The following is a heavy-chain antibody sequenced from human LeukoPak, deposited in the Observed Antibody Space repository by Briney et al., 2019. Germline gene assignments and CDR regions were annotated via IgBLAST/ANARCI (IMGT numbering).Heavy chain of an antibody. J-gene: IGHJ6*02. Sequence: SETLSLTCTASGGSMTSYYWSWSRQPPGKGLEWIGYIYNSGSTNYNPSLKSRVTISVDTSKKQFSLKLSSVTAADTAVYYCARITDGRDGYNYYYGMDVWGQGTTVTVSS. V-gene: IGHV4-59*01. CDR2: IYNSGST. D-gene: IGHD5-24*01. CDR1: GGSMTSYY. CDR3: ARITDGRDGYNYYYGMDV.